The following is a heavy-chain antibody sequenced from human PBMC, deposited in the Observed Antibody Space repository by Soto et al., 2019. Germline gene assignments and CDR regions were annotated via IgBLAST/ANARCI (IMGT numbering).Heavy chain of an antibody. J-gene: IGHJ4*02. D-gene: IGHD3-10*01. CDR1: GVTFNSYS. CDR3: ARVFGSGLPLCFDY. Sequence: EVQLVESGGGLVKPGGSLSLSCAASGVTFNSYSLNWVLQALGQGLEWVSSISRSRSYIYYADSVKGLFTISRDNAKNSLYLQMNSLRAEDTAVYYCARVFGSGLPLCFDYWGQGTLVTVSS. V-gene: IGHV3-21*01. CDR2: ISRSRSYI.